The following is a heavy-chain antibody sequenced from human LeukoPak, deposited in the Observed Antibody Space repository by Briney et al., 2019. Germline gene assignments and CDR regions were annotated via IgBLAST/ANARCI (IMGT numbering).Heavy chain of an antibody. J-gene: IGHJ4*02. Sequence: ASVKASCKASGYTFTNYYIHWVRQAPGQGLEWMGIINPSGGSTSYAQKFQARVTMTRDTSTSTVYMELSSLRSEDTAVYYCARRAYSGNYPLGYWGQGTLVTVSS. CDR3: ARRAYSGNYPLGY. D-gene: IGHD1-26*01. V-gene: IGHV1-46*01. CDR1: GYTFTNYY. CDR2: INPSGGST.